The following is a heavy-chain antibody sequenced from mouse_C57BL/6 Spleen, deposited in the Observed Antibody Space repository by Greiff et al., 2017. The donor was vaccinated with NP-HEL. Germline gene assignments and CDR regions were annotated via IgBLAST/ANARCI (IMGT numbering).Heavy chain of an antibody. J-gene: IGHJ2*01. CDR3: ARRSNYGYFDY. D-gene: IGHD2-5*01. Sequence: QVQLQQSGPELVKPGASVKISCKASGYAFSSSWMNWVKQRPGKGLEWIGRLYPGDGDTNYNGKFKGKATLTADKSSSTAYMQLSSLTSEDSAVYFCARRSNYGYFDYWGQGTTLTVSS. CDR1: GYAFSSSW. V-gene: IGHV1-82*01. CDR2: LYPGDGDT.